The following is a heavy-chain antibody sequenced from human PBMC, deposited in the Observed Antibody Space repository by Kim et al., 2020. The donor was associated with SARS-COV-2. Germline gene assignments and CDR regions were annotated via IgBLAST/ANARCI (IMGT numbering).Heavy chain of an antibody. CDR1: GFTFDDYA. V-gene: IGHV3-9*01. CDR2: ISWNSGSI. Sequence: GGSLRLSCAASGFTFDDYAMHWVRQAPGKGLEWVSGISWNSGSIGYADSVKGRFTISRDNAKNSLYLQMNSLRAEDTALYYCAKDLAAADADSYYYYYGMDVWGQGTTVTVSS. J-gene: IGHJ6*02. D-gene: IGHD6-13*01. CDR3: AKDLAAADADSYYYYYGMDV.